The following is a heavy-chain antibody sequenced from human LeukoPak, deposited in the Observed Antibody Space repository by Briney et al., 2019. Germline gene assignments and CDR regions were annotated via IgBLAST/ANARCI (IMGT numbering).Heavy chain of an antibody. D-gene: IGHD5-12*01. CDR2: IRYDGTNT. J-gene: IGHJ4*02. V-gene: IGHV3-30*02. CDR3: AKNRWGSVATSDS. Sequence: GGSLRLSCAASGFSFSDYDMHWVRQAPGKGLEWVTFIRYDGTNTYADSVKGRFTISRDNSKNTAYLQMNSLRTEDTALYYCAKNRWGSVATSDSWGQGTLVTVSS. CDR1: GFSFSDYD.